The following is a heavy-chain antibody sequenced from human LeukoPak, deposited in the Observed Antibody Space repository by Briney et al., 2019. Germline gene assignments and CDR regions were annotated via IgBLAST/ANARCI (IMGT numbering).Heavy chain of an antibody. CDR2: IYYSGST. CDR3: ARTPIYYFDNSGYYN. D-gene: IGHD3-22*01. CDR1: GGSISSSSYY. J-gene: IGHJ4*02. Sequence: PSETLSLTCTVSGGSISSSSYYWGWIRQPPGKGLEWIGSIYYSGSTYYNPSLKSRVTISVDTSKNQFSLRLSSVTAADTAVYYCARTPIYYFDNSGYYNWGQGTLVTVSS. V-gene: IGHV4-39*07.